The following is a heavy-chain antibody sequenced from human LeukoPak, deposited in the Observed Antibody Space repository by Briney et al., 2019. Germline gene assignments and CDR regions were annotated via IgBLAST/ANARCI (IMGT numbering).Heavy chain of an antibody. Sequence: PSETLSLTCTVSGGSISSGSYYWSWIRQPAGKGLEWIGRIYTSGSTNYNPSLKSRVTISVDTSKNQFSLKLSSVTAADTAVYYCASSIAAAGTPRQDYWGQGTQVTVSS. CDR3: ASSIAAAGTPRQDY. CDR1: GGSISSGSYY. V-gene: IGHV4-61*02. D-gene: IGHD6-13*01. J-gene: IGHJ4*02. CDR2: IYTSGST.